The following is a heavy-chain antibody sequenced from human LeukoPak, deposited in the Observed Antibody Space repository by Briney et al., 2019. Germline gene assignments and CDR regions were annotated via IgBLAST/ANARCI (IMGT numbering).Heavy chain of an antibody. CDR2: INTDGTYT. CDR3: AREYYDNSGGEDAFDI. Sequence: GGSLRLSCAASRFTFSNLLMHWVRQAPGKGLVWVSRINTDGTYTSSADSAKGRFTISRSNAKNTLFLKMNSRRAEDTAMYYCAREYYDNSGGEDAFDIWGPGTMVTVSS. V-gene: IGHV3-74*01. D-gene: IGHD3-22*01. CDR1: RFTFSNLL. J-gene: IGHJ3*02.